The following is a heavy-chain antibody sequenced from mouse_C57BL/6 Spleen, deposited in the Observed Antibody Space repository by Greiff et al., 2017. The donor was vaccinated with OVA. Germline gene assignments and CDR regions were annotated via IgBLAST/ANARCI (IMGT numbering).Heavy chain of an antibody. J-gene: IGHJ4*01. V-gene: IGHV5-17*01. Sequence: EVQLVESGGGLVKPGGSLKLSCAASGFTFSDYGMHWVRQAPEKGLEWVAYISSGSSTIYYADTVKGRFTISRDNAKNTLFLQMTSLRSEDTAMYYGARRGVWDAMDYWGQGTSVTVSS. CDR1: GFTFSDYG. CDR3: ARRGVWDAMDY. CDR2: ISSGSSTI.